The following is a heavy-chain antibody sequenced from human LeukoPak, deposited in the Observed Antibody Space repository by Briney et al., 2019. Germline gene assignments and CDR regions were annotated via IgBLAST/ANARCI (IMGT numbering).Heavy chain of an antibody. CDR2: ISYDGSNE. CDR1: GFTFSSYV. CDR3: ARSGDTNRNWFDP. D-gene: IGHD1-14*01. J-gene: IGHJ5*02. Sequence: GRSLRLSCAASGFTFSSYVMHWVRQPPGKGLEWVAVISYDGSNEHYVDSVKGRFTISRDNSKNTLYVQMNSLRAEDTAVYYCARSGDTNRNWFDPWGQGTPVTVSS. V-gene: IGHV3-30-3*01.